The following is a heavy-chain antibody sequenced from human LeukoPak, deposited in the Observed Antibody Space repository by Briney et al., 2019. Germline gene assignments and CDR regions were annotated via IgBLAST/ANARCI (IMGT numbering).Heavy chain of an antibody. CDR2: ISAYNGDT. V-gene: IGHV1-18*01. D-gene: IGHD3-10*01. J-gene: IGHJ4*02. CDR3: ARSYDYGSGSYSDY. CDR1: GNTFTSYG. Sequence: ASVKVSCKASGNTFTSYGISWVRQAPGQGLEWMGWISAYNGDTNYAQKPQSRVTTTTDTSTSTPYMWLRSVRADDTAVYYLARSYDYGSGSYSDYWGQGTLVTVSS.